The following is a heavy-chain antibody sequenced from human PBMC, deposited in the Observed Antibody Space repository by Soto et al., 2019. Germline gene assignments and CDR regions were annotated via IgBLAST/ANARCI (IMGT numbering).Heavy chain of an antibody. J-gene: IGHJ5*02. CDR1: GYTFTSYA. D-gene: IGHD3-3*01. CDR2: INAGNGNT. V-gene: IGHV1-3*01. Sequence: ASVKVSCKASGYTFTSYAMHWVRQAPGQRLEWMGWINAGNGNTKYSQKFQGRVTITRDTSASTAYMELSSLRSEDTAVYYCARDQGTGGFLEWLFGFDPWGQGTLVTVSS. CDR3: ARDQGTGGFLEWLFGFDP.